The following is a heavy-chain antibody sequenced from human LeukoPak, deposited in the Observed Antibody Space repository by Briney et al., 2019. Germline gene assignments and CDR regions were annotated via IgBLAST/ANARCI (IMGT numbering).Heavy chain of an antibody. Sequence: GGSLRLSCAASGFTFSSYAMHWLRQAPAKGLEWVAVISYDGSNKYYADSVKGRFTISRDNSKNTLYPQTNSLRAEDTAVYYCARDRIAGFGELSRFDYWGQGTLVTVSS. CDR3: ARDRIAGFGELSRFDY. V-gene: IGHV3-30*04. CDR1: GFTFSSYA. D-gene: IGHD3-10*01. CDR2: ISYDGSNK. J-gene: IGHJ4*02.